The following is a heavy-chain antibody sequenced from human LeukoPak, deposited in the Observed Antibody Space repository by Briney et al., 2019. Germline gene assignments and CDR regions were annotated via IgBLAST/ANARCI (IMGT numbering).Heavy chain of an antibody. D-gene: IGHD6-13*01. CDR3: ARGPSIAAAGTYLYYFDY. J-gene: IGHJ4*02. V-gene: IGHV4-4*07. CDR2: IYTSGST. CDR1: GGSISSYY. Sequence: KPSETLSLTCTVSGGSISSYYWSWIRQPAGKGLEWIGRIYTSGSTNYNPSLKSRVTMSVDTSKNQFSLKLSSVTAADTAVYYCARGPSIAAAGTYLYYFDYWGQGTLVTVSS.